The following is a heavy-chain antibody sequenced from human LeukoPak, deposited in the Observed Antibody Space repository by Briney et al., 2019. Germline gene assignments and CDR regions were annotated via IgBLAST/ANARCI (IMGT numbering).Heavy chain of an antibody. CDR3: ARILILEDRYYYGMDV. Sequence: ASVKVSCKASGGTFSSYAISWVRQAPGQGLEWMGGIIPIFGTANYAQKFQGRVTITADESTSTAYMELSSLRSEDTAVYYCARILILEDRYYYGMDVWGQGTTVTVSS. J-gene: IGHJ6*02. V-gene: IGHV1-69*13. CDR1: GGTFSSYA. D-gene: IGHD3-3*01. CDR2: IIPIFGTA.